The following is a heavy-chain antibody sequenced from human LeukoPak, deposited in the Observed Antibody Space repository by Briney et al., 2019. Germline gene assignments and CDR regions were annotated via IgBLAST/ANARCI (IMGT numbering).Heavy chain of an antibody. CDR1: GFTFSSYW. CDR2: INSDGSST. D-gene: IGHD4-11*01. V-gene: IGHV3-74*01. Sequence: GGSLRLSCAASGFTFSSYWMHWVRQAPGKGLVWVSRINSDGSSTNYADSVKGRFTISRDNAKNTLYLQMNSLRAEDTTMYYCARAVYYSNYWGYWGQGTLVTVSS. J-gene: IGHJ4*01. CDR3: ARAVYYSNYWGY.